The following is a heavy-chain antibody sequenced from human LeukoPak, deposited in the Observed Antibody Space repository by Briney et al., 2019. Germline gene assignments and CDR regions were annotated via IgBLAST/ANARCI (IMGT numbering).Heavy chain of an antibody. Sequence: ASVKVSCKASGYTFTDYGMHWVRQAPGQRLEWMAWINAGNGNAKYSQKFQGRVTITRDTSASTAYMELSSLRSEDTAVYYCARENPIVVVPAAIQHPRTLYYYYGMDVWGQGTTVTVSS. CDR1: GYTFTDYG. V-gene: IGHV1-3*01. J-gene: IGHJ6*02. CDR3: ARENPIVVVPAAIQHPRTLYYYYGMDV. D-gene: IGHD2-2*01. CDR2: INAGNGNA.